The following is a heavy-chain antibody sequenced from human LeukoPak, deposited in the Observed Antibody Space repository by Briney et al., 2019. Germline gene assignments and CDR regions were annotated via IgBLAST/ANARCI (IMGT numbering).Heavy chain of an antibody. CDR1: GGTFSSYA. Sequence: VASVKVSCKASGGTFSSYAISWVRQAPGQGLEWMGWINPNSGGTNYAQKFQGRVTMTRDTSISTAYMELSRLRSDDMAVYYCARGPRVRPLLFGESRDDYWGQGTLVTVSS. CDR2: INPNSGGT. J-gene: IGHJ4*02. D-gene: IGHD3-10*01. V-gene: IGHV1-2*02. CDR3: ARGPRVRPLLFGESRDDY.